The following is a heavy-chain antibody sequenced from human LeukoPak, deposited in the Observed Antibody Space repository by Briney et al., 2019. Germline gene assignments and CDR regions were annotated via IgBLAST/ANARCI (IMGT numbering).Heavy chain of an antibody. CDR1: GYTFTGYY. CDR3: AREGVDWNHSVYYFDY. V-gene: IGHV1-2*02. Sequence: ASVKVSCKASGYTFTGYYMHWVRQAPGQGLEWVGWINPNSGGTNYAQKFQGRVTMTRDTSISTAYMGLSRLRSDDTAVYYCAREGVDWNHSVYYFDYWGQGTLVTVSS. D-gene: IGHD1-1*01. CDR2: INPNSGGT. J-gene: IGHJ4*02.